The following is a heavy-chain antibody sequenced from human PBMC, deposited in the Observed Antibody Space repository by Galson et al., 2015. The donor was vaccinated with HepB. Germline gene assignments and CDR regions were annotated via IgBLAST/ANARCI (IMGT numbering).Heavy chain of an antibody. J-gene: IGHJ4*02. D-gene: IGHD5-12*01. CDR1: GYSFTNYW. CDR2: IHPDDSAS. Sequence: QSGAEVKKPGESLKISCKASGYSFTNYWIAWVRQMPGKGLEWLGIIHPDDSASRYNPSLQGQVTLSVDKSINTAYLQLSSLRASDTAMYYCGRVDGGYDYSFDYWGQGTLVTVSS. V-gene: IGHV5-51*01. CDR3: GRVDGGYDYSFDY.